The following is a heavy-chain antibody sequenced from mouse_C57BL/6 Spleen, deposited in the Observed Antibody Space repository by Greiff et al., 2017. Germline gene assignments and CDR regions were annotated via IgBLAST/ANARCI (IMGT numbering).Heavy chain of an antibody. CDR2: INPSNGGT. CDR3: ARFSRRRYYAMDD. CDR1: GYTFTSYW. J-gene: IGHJ4*01. V-gene: IGHV1-53*01. Sequence: VQLQQPGTELVKPGASVKLSCKASGYTFTSYWMHWVKQRPGQGLEWIGNINPSNGGTNYNGKFTSKATLTVDKSSSTAYMQLSSLTSEDSAVYYCARFSRRRYYAMDDWGQVTSVTVSS.